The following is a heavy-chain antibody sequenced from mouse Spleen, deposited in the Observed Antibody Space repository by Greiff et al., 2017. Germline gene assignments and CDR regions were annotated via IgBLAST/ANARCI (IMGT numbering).Heavy chain of an antibody. CDR1: GYAFSSYW. J-gene: IGHJ2*01. V-gene: IGHV1-80*01. CDR2: IYPGDGDT. Sequence: VQLKESGAELVKPGASVKISCKASGYAFSSYWMNWVKQRPGKGLEWIGQIYPGDGDTNYNGKFKGKATLTADKSSSTAYMQLSSLTSEDSAVYFCARHGSTSYYFDYWGQGTTLTVSS. CDR3: ARHGSTSYYFDY.